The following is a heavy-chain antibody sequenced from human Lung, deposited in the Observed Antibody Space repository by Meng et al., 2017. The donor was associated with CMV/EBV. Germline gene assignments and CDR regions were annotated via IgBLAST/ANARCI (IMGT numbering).Heavy chain of an antibody. J-gene: IGHJ6*02. Sequence: GGSLRLXXAASGFRFSSHGMHWVRQAPGKGLEWVAYIGYDGTNDKIKNSVKGRFTISRDNSKNTLYLQMDRLTPEDTAVYYCAKEGGNSASPVYFYFGMDVWGQGXTVTVSS. V-gene: IGHV3-30*02. D-gene: IGHD1-7*01. CDR2: IGYDGTND. CDR3: AKEGGNSASPVYFYFGMDV. CDR1: GFRFSSHG.